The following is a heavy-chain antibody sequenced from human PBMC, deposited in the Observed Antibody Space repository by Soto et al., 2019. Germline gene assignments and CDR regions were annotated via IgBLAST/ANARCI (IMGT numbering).Heavy chain of an antibody. J-gene: IGHJ3*02. CDR1: GGTLRRHA. V-gene: IGHV1-69*01. CDR2: VIPIFGTA. CDR3: ARIGAFTMIRDAFDI. Sequence: SLVEGSCKGSGGTLRRHAIRWGGQGPRQRVEGVGGVIPIFGTANYAQKVPGRGTITADESTSKAYMEMSSLRSEDTAVYYCARIGAFTMIRDAFDIWGQGTMVTVSS. D-gene: IGHD3-22*01.